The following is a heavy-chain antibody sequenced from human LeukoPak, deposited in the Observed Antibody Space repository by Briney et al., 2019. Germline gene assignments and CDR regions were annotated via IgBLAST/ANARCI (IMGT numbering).Heavy chain of an antibody. CDR2: ISGSGGST. D-gene: IGHD6-13*01. CDR3: AKDYSSSWSVFDY. J-gene: IGHJ4*02. CDR1: GFTFSTYA. Sequence: GGSLRLSCAASGFTFSTYAMSWVRQAPGKGLEWVSAISGSGGSTYYADSVKGRFTISRDNSKDTLYLQMNSLRAEDTAVYYCAKDYSSSWSVFDYWGQGTLVTVSS. V-gene: IGHV3-23*01.